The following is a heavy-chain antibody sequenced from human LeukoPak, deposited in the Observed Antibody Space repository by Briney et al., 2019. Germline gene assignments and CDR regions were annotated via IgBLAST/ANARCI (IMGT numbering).Heavy chain of an antibody. CDR1: GGTFSSYA. Sequence: GASVKVSCKASGGTFSSYAISWVRQAPGQGLEWMGRIIPIFGIANYAQKFQGRVTITADKSTSTAYMELSSLGSEDTAVYYCARTYGGNLNDAFDIWGQGTMVTVSS. J-gene: IGHJ3*02. CDR3: ARTYGGNLNDAFDI. D-gene: IGHD4-23*01. V-gene: IGHV1-69*04. CDR2: IIPIFGIA.